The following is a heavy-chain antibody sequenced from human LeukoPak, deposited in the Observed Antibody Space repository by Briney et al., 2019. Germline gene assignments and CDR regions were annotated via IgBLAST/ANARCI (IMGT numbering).Heavy chain of an antibody. CDR3: ASLSGVAVADPDY. Sequence: SQTLSLTCAVSGGSISSGGYSWSWIRQPPGKGLEWIGYIYHSGSTYYNPSLKSRATVSMDRSKNQFSLKLSSVTAADTAVYYCASLSGVAVADPDYWGQGTLVTVSS. CDR1: GGSISSGGYS. CDR2: IYHSGST. V-gene: IGHV4-30-2*02. J-gene: IGHJ4*02. D-gene: IGHD6-19*01.